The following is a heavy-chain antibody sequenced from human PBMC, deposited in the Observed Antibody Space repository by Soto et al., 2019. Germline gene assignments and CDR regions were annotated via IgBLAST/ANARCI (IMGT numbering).Heavy chain of an antibody. D-gene: IGHD3-22*01. J-gene: IGHJ4*02. V-gene: IGHV3-30*18. CDR2: ISYDGSNK. CDR3: AKGPYYDSSGYLDY. Sequence: GGSLRLSCAASGFTFSSYGMHWVRQAPGKGLEWVAVISYDGSNKYYADSVKGRFTISRDNSKNTLYLQMNSLRAEDAAVYYSAKGPYYDSSGYLDYWGQGTLVTVSS. CDR1: GFTFSSYG.